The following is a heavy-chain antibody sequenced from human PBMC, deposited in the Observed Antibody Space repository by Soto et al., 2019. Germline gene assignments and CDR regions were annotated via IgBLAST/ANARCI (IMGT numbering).Heavy chain of an antibody. Sequence: GGSLRLSCAASGFTFSSYVMSWVRQAPGKGLEWISAISGRGGDTFYADSVKGRFTISRDNPKYTLYLQMTSLRAEDTVLFFFVKDQMARGVSPYYFDYWGQGTLVTVTS. CDR2: ISGRGGDT. CDR3: VKDQMARGVSPYYFDY. D-gene: IGHD3-10*01. CDR1: GFTFSSYV. J-gene: IGHJ4*02. V-gene: IGHV3-23*01.